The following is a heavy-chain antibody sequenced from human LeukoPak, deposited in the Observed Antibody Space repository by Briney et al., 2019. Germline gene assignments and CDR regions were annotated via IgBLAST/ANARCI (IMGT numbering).Heavy chain of an antibody. D-gene: IGHD3-10*01. J-gene: IGHJ4*02. CDR1: ADSLSSGGHY. CDR3: ARGGNRFGGFYFDY. Sequence: SQTLSLTCTVSADSLSSGGHYWPGIGQFPGKALDWIGFIHHSGRSRHNPSLKDRVAISVDTSRKQFALKLSSVTAADTAMYYCARGGNRFGGFYFDYWGQGIQVIVSS. V-gene: IGHV4-31*03. CDR2: IHHSGRS.